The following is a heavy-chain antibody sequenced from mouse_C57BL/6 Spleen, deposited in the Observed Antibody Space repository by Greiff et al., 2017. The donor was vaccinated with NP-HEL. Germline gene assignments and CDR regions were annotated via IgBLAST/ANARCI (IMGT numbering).Heavy chain of an antibody. CDR2: IYPGDGDT. CDR1: GYAFSSSW. CDR3: ARKGDYGTWFAY. V-gene: IGHV1-82*01. Sequence: FQLQQSGPELVKPGASVKISCKASGYAFSSSWMNWVKQRPGKGLEWIGRIYPGDGDTNYNGKFKGKATLTADKSSSTAYMQLSSLTSEDSAVYFCARKGDYGTWFAYWGQGTLVTVSA. J-gene: IGHJ3*01. D-gene: IGHD2-4*01.